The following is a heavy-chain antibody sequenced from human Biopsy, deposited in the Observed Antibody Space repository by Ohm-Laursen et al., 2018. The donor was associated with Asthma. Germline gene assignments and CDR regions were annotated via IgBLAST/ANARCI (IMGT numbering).Heavy chain of an antibody. Sequence: TLSLTCIVSGGSISSGAYYWSWVRQPPGKGLEWIGYIYYIGSTYYNPSLKSRVAISLDTSKNQFSLKPSSVTAADTAVYFCARRGGVRRYFDYWGQGTLVTVSS. J-gene: IGHJ4*02. V-gene: IGHV4-30-4*01. CDR3: ARRGGVRRYFDY. CDR2: IYYIGST. D-gene: IGHD3-16*01. CDR1: GGSISSGAYY.